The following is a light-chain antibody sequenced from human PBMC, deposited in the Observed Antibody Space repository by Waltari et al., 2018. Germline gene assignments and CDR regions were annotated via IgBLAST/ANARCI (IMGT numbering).Light chain of an antibody. CDR3: SAWDSSLNAVL. Sequence: QSVLTQPPSVSAAPGQRVTISCSGSSSNIGRSYVSWYQQVPGTAPKLLIYQDNNRPSGVSDRFSGSKSGTSASLAITGLQTGDEADYYCSAWDSSLNAVLVGGGTRLTAL. V-gene: IGLV1-51*02. J-gene: IGLJ7*02. CDR2: QDN. CDR1: SSNIGRSY.